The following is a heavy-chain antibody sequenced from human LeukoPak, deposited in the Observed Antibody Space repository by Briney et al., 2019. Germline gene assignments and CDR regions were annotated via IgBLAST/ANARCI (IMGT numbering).Heavy chain of an antibody. V-gene: IGHV1-2*02. CDR3: ARETGCDCGGDCYSGY. CDR1: GYTFTGYY. J-gene: IGHJ4*02. Sequence: ASVKVSCKASGYTFTGYYMHWVRQAPGQGLEWMGWINPNSGGTNYAQKFQGRVTMTRDTSISTAYMELSRLRSDDTAVYYCARETGCDCGGDCYSGYWGQGTLVTVSS. CDR2: INPNSGGT. D-gene: IGHD2-21*02.